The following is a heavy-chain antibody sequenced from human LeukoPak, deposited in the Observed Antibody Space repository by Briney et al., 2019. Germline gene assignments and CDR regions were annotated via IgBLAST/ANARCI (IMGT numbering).Heavy chain of an antibody. V-gene: IGHV3-23*01. J-gene: IGHJ4*02. CDR2: ISGSGGST. D-gene: IGHD1-26*01. CDR1: GFTFSSYA. Sequence: GGSLRLSCAASGFTFSSYAMSWVRQAPGKGLEWVSAISGSGGSTYYADSVKGRFTVSRDNSKNTLYLQMNSLRAEDTAVYYCAKDLMGATLFFDYWGQGTLVTVSS. CDR3: AKDLMGATLFFDY.